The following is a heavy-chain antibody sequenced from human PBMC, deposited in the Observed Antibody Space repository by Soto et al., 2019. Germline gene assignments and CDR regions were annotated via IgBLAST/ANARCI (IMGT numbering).Heavy chain of an antibody. J-gene: IGHJ2*01. CDR1: GDYIGSHY. CDR2: VYHSGKT. CDR3: ARPRGTTPTVWYFDL. D-gene: IGHD3-16*01. V-gene: IGHV4-59*08. Sequence: QVQLQESGPGLVKPSETLSLTCTVSGDYIGSHYWSWIRQPPGKGLEWIGYVYHSGKTDSKPSLKSRVTISMDTSKNQISLSSTSATAADTAVYYCARPRGTTPTVWYFDLWGRGTLVTVAS.